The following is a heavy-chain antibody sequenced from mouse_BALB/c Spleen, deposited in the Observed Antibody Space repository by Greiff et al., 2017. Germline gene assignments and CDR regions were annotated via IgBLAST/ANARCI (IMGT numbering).Heavy chain of an antibody. D-gene: IGHD2-2*01. CDR2: ISSGGST. Sequence: EVNVVESGGGLVKPGGSLKLSCAASGFTFSSYAMSWVRQTPEKRLEWVASISSGGSTYYPDSVKGRFTISRDNARNILYLQMSSLRSEDTAMYYCARSYGYDGRPSAYWGQGTLVTVSA. CDR3: ARSYGYDGRPSAY. V-gene: IGHV5-6-5*01. J-gene: IGHJ3*01. CDR1: GFTFSSYA.